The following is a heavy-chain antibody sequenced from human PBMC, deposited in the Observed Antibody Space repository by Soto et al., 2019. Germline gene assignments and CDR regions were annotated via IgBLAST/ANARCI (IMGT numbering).Heavy chain of an antibody. CDR1: GDSIGSISYY. CDR2: IYSSGST. V-gene: IGHV4-39*01. D-gene: IGHD2-15*01. CDR3: ARHTPAISISDH. Sequence: SETLSLTCTVSGDSIGSISYYWGWIRQPPGKGLEWIGSIYSSGSTYYNPSLKSRVTISVDTSKNQFSLKLSSVTAADTAVYYCARHTPAISISDHWGQGTLVTVSS. J-gene: IGHJ4*02.